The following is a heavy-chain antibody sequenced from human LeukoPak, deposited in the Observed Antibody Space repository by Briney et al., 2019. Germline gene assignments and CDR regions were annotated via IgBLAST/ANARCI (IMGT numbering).Heavy chain of an antibody. CDR3: ATYSSGWTFDY. J-gene: IGHJ4*02. CDR1: GFTFSSYA. V-gene: IGHV3-23*01. Sequence: PGGSLRLSCAASGFTFSSYAMSWVRQAPGKGLEWVSATSGSGGSTYYADSVKGRFTISRDNSKNTLYLQMNSLRAEDKAVYYCATYSSGWTFDYWGQGTLVTVSS. D-gene: IGHD6-19*01. CDR2: TSGSGGST.